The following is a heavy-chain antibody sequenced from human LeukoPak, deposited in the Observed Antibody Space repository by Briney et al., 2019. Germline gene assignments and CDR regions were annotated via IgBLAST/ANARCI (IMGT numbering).Heavy chain of an antibody. CDR1: GGSFSGYY. V-gene: IGHV4-34*01. Sequence: SETLSLTCAVYGGSFSGYYWSWIRQPPGKGLEWIGEINHSGSTNYNPSLKSQVTISVDTSKNQFSLKLSSVTAADTAVYYCARPYYDILTGYHRAYGYWGQGTLVTVSS. CDR2: INHSGST. D-gene: IGHD3-9*01. J-gene: IGHJ4*02. CDR3: ARPYYDILTGYHRAYGY.